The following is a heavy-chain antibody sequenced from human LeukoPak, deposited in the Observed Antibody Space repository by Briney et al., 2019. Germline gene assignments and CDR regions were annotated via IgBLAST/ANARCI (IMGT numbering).Heavy chain of an antibody. Sequence: GGSLRLSCAASGFPFSSFAMHWVRQAPGKGLEWVAIISSDGSAKYYADSVQGRFTISRDNSKNTLYLQMNSLRAEDTAVYFCARGVSSSWYGGGCFDYWGQGTLVTVSS. CDR3: ARGVSSSWYGGGCFDY. J-gene: IGHJ4*02. CDR2: ISSDGSAK. V-gene: IGHV3-30-3*01. CDR1: GFPFSSFA. D-gene: IGHD6-13*01.